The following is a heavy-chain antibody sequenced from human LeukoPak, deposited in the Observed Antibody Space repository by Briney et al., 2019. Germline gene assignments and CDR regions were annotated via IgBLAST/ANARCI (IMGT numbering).Heavy chain of an antibody. Sequence: GGSLRLSCTASGFTFGDYAMSWFRQAPGEGLEWVGFIRSKAYGGTTEYAASVKGRFTISRDDSKSIAYLQMNSLKTEDTAVYYCTRDGVTMIEAPGYFDYWGQGTLVTVSS. CDR1: GFTFGDYA. J-gene: IGHJ4*02. CDR3: TRDGVTMIEAPGYFDY. D-gene: IGHD3-22*01. CDR2: IRSKAYGGTT. V-gene: IGHV3-49*03.